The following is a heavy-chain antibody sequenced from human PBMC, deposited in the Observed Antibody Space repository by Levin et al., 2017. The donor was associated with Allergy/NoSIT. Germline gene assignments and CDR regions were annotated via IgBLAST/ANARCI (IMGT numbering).Heavy chain of an antibody. V-gene: IGHV3-49*04. CDR2: IRRKDYGETT. D-gene: IGHD1-26*01. J-gene: IGHJ4*02. CDR1: GFSFGGYA. Sequence: GESLKISCSASGFSFGGYAVTWVRQAPGKGLEWVGFIRRKDYGETTEYAASVKGRFALSRDDSNSIAYLQMNSLKAEDTAVYYCSNYAAGEWDNWGQGTLVTVSS. CDR3: SNYAAGEWDN.